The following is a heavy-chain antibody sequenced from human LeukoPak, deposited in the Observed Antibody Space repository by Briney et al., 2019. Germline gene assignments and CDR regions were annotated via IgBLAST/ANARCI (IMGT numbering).Heavy chain of an antibody. V-gene: IGHV4-59*01. CDR1: GGSINSYY. CDR2: MYYSGST. Sequence: SETLSLTCTVSGGSINSYYWNWIRQPPGKGLEWIGYMYYSGSTNYNPSLKSRVTISVDTSKNQLSLKLSSVTAADTAVYYCARGKAGSSGYGPYNWFAPWGKGPLVTFSS. CDR3: ARGKAGSSGYGPYNWFAP. J-gene: IGHJ5*02. D-gene: IGHD3-22*01.